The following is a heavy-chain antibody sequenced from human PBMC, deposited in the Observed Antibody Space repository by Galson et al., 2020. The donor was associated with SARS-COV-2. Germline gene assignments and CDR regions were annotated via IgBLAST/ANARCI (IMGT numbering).Heavy chain of an antibody. CDR1: GGSFSDYY. J-gene: IGHJ4*02. D-gene: IGHD3-16*02. V-gene: IGHV4-34*01. CDR2: INHSGST. CDR3: ARDSRYYDFLWGSYRRTTFYYFDY. Sequence: SETLSLTCTVYGGSFSDYYWNWIRQPPGKGLEWIGEINHSGSTNYNPSLKSRVTISVDTSKKQFSLKLSSVTAADTAVYYCARDSRYYDFLWGSYRRTTFYYFDYWGQGSLVSVSS.